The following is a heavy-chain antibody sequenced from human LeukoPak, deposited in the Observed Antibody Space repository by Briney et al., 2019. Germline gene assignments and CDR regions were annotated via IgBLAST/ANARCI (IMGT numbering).Heavy chain of an antibody. Sequence: SETLSLTCAVYGGSFSGYYWSWIRQPPGEGLEWIGEINHSGSTNYNPSLKSRAAISVDTSKNQFSLKLSSVTAADTAVYYCARGRSNGWFYWGQGTLVTVSS. D-gene: IGHD2-8*01. CDR3: ARGRSNGWFY. CDR1: GGSFSGYY. CDR2: INHSGST. V-gene: IGHV4-34*01. J-gene: IGHJ4*02.